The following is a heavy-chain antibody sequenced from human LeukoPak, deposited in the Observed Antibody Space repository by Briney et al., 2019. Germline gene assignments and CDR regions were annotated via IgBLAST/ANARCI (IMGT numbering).Heavy chain of an antibody. Sequence: ASVKVSCKASGGTFSSYAISWVRQAPGQGLEWMGRIIPILGIANYAQKFQGRVTITADKSTSTAYMELSSLRSEATAVYYFARDRVTGTPTGADYCGEGTLVTVSS. CDR3: ARDRVTGTPTGADY. CDR1: GGTFSSYA. D-gene: IGHD1-1*01. V-gene: IGHV1-69*04. CDR2: IIPILGIA. J-gene: IGHJ4*02.